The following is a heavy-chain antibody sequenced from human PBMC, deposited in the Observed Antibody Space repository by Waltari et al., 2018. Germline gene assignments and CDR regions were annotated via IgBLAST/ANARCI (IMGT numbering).Heavy chain of an antibody. CDR2: IYHSGPT. D-gene: IGHD6-19*01. J-gene: IGHJ1*01. CDR1: GGSITSDY. CDR3: ARGHSTGWYLSH. Sequence: QVQLMESGPGLVRPSETLSLTCNVSGGSITSDYWSWVRQPPGKGLEWVGYIYHSGPTNDNPSLRSRVSRSVDTSKTQFSLKLNYVTAADTAVYYCARGHSTGWYLSHWGRGALVTVSS. V-gene: IGHV4-59*01.